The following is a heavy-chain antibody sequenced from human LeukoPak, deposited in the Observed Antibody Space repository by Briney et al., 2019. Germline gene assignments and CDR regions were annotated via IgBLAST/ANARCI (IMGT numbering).Heavy chain of an antibody. J-gene: IGHJ4*01. CDR2: ISSSSSYI. V-gene: IGHV3-21*01. CDR1: GFTFSSYS. CDR3: VREGFYFFDF. Sequence: MPGGSLRLSCAASGFTFSSYSMNWVRPAPGKGLEWVSSISSSSSYIYYADSVKGRFTISRDNAKNSLYLQMNSLRAEDSATYYCVREGFYFFDFWGQGTLVTVSS.